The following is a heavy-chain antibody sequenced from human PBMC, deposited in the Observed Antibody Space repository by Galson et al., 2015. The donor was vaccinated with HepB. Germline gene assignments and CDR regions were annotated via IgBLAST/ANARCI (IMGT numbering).Heavy chain of an antibody. V-gene: IGHV3-66*01. CDR2: IYSDGNT. CDR3: ARGGDWNDFDY. CDR1: GFTVSRKY. Sequence: SLRLSCAASGFTVSRKYMTWVRQAPGKGLEWVSVIYSDGNTYYADSVKGRFTIPRDNSKNTLYLQMNSLRAGDTAVYYCARGGDWNDFDYWGQGTLVTVSS. J-gene: IGHJ4*02. D-gene: IGHD1-1*01.